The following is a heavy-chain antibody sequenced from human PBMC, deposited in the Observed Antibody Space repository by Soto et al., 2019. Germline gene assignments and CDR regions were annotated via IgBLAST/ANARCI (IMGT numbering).Heavy chain of an antibody. V-gene: IGHV2-5*01. D-gene: IGHD1-26*01. Sequence: QITLRESGPTVVKPTETLMLTCSFSGFSLSTSGMNVGWIRQPPGKALEWLALIYWNDEKRYSPSLKDRLTITKDTSKNEVVLTLTNMEPVDSGTYYCAQRTWELQSAYFQYWGQGTLVKVSS. CDR3: AQRTWELQSAYFQY. J-gene: IGHJ1*01. CDR1: GFSLSTSGMN. CDR2: IYWNDEK.